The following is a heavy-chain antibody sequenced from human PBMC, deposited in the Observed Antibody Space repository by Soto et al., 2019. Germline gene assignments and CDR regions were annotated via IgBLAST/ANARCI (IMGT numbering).Heavy chain of an antibody. J-gene: IGHJ6*02. CDR2: ISGSGGST. V-gene: IGHV3-23*01. CDR3: AGNYDFWSGYFQRYYYYYYGMDA. Sequence: GGPLGLSWATSGFTFSSYAMSWVRQAPGKGLEWVSPISGSGGSTYYADSVKGRFTISRDNSKNTLYLQMNSLRAEDTAVYYCAGNYDFWSGYFQRYYYYYYGMDAWGQGTTVTVSS. D-gene: IGHD3-3*01. CDR1: GFTFSSYA.